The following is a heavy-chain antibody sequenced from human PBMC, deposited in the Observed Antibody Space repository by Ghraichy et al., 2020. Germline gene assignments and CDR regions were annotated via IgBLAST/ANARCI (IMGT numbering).Heavy chain of an antibody. D-gene: IGHD6-13*01. Sequence: GESLNISCKGSGYSFTSYWISWVRQMPGKGLEWMGRIDPTDSYTNYSPSFRGHVTISADKSISTAYLQWSSLKASDTAMYYCARHVFSSWGHNWFDPWGQGTLVTVSS. J-gene: IGHJ5*02. CDR3: ARHVFSSWGHNWFDP. V-gene: IGHV5-10-1*01. CDR2: IDPTDSYT. CDR1: GYSFTSYW.